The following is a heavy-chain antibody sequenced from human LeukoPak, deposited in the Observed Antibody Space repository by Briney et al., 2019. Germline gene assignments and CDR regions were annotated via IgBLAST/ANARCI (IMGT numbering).Heavy chain of an antibody. CDR2: ISSSGSDI. Sequence: GGSLRLSCAASGFTFSSYGINWVRQAPGKGLEWISYISSSGSDIHYADSVKGRFTISRDNAKNSLHLQLNSLRDGDTAVYYCARNPGWGYFDYWGQGTLVTVSS. J-gene: IGHJ4*02. V-gene: IGHV3-48*02. CDR1: GFTFSSYG. CDR3: ARNPGWGYFDY. D-gene: IGHD6-19*01.